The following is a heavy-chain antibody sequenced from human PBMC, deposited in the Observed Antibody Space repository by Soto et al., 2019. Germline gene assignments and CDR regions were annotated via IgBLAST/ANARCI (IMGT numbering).Heavy chain of an antibody. J-gene: IGHJ4*02. CDR2: TGSGTGPG. V-gene: IGHV1-69*06. Sequence: VKVSCKASGGSLSTNPISWVRQAPGQGLEWMGGTGSGTGPGNHAQKFQGRLTVTADKSTSTVYMELTNLSSEDTAVYYCARRDSGGFYRFFDSWGQGTLVTVSS. D-gene: IGHD2-15*01. CDR1: GGSLSTNP. CDR3: ARRDSGGFYRFFDS.